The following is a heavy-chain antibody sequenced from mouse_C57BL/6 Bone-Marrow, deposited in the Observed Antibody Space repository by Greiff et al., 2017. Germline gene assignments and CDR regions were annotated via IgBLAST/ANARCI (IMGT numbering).Heavy chain of an antibody. CDR1: EYAFPSHD. CDR3: ARPQLGRWAWFAY. CDR2: INSDGGST. J-gene: IGHJ3*01. V-gene: IGHV5-2*01. Sequence: EVQRVESGGGLVKPGESLKLSCESNEYAFPSHDMSWVRQTPGKRLELVAAINSDGGSTYYPEKIESKFIFTGDNTSSTVYLQLSSLRSEDTALYCCARPQLGRWAWFAYWGQGTLVTVSA. D-gene: IGHD4-1*02.